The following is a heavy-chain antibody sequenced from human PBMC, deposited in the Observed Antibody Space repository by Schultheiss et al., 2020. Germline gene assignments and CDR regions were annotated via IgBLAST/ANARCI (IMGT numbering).Heavy chain of an antibody. V-gene: IGHV3-23*01. CDR3: AKDNYVVITSFAFDI. Sequence: GGSLRLSCAASGFTVSSNYMSWVRQAPGKGLEWVSAISGSGGSTYYADSVKGRFTISRDNSKNTLYLQMNSLRAEDTAVYYCAKDNYVVITSFAFDIWGQGTMVTVS. CDR1: GFTVSSNY. D-gene: IGHD3-22*01. CDR2: ISGSGGST. J-gene: IGHJ3*02.